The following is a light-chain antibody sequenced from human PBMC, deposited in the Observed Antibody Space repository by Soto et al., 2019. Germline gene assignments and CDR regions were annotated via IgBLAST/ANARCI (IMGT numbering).Light chain of an antibody. J-gene: IGKJ1*01. CDR2: GAS. V-gene: IGKV3-20*01. CDR1: RSLSSTY. CDR3: QHYSSQT. Sequence: ETVFTQSPCTLSLSPGERATLSCRASRSLSSTYLAWYQQRPGQGPRLVIYGASSRATGIPDRFSGSGSGTDFTLTISRLEPEDSAVYFCQHYSSQTFGQGTKVDIK.